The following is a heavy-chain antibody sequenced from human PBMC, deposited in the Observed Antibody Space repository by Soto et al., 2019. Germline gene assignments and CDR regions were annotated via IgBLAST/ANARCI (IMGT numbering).Heavy chain of an antibody. D-gene: IGHD3-10*01. V-gene: IGHV1-8*01. CDR1: GYTFTSYD. J-gene: IGHJ6*03. Sequence: ASVKVSCKASGYTFTSYDINWGRQATGQGLEWMGWMNPNSGNTGYAQKFQGRVTMTRNTSISTAYMELSSLRSEDTAVYYCARLPLGGIYYNYYYYYYMDVWGKGTTVTVSS. CDR2: MNPNSGNT. CDR3: ARLPLGGIYYNYYYYYYMDV.